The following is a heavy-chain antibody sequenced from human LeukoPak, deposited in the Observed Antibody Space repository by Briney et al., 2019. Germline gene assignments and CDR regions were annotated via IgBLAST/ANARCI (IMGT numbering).Heavy chain of an antibody. Sequence: SETLSLTCTVSGGSISVYHWNWIRQPPGKGLEWIGYIYYSGSTDSNLSLKSRVTISVDTSKNQFTLKLTSVTAADTAMYYCARRNDLDIWGPGTMVTVSS. CDR1: GGSISVYH. J-gene: IGHJ3*02. CDR2: IYYSGST. V-gene: IGHV4-59*08. CDR3: ARRNDLDI.